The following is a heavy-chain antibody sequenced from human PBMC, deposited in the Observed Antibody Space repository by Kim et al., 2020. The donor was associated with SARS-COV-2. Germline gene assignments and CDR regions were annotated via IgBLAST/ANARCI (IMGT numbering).Heavy chain of an antibody. CDR3: ARGGPNIAAAVGWFDP. CDR2: IYYSGST. D-gene: IGHD6-13*01. V-gene: IGHV4-30-4*01. Sequence: SETLSLTGTVSGGSISSGDYYWSWIRQPPGKGLEWIGYIYYSGSTYYNPSLKSRVTISVDTSKNQFSLKLSSVTAADTAVYYCARGGPNIAAAVGWFDPWGQGTLVTVSS. CDR1: GGSISSGDYY. J-gene: IGHJ5*02.